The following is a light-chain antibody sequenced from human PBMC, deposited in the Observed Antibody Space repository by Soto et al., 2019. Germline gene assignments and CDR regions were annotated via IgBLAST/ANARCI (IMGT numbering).Light chain of an antibody. V-gene: IGKV3-11*01. CDR1: ESVTNY. J-gene: IGKJ1*01. CDR3: QQRSDWPWT. CDR2: DVS. Sequence: EIVLTQSPATLSLSPGERGTLSCRASESVTNYLAWYQQKPGQAPRLLVYDVSNRATGIPARFSGGGSATDFTLTISNLEPEDFAVYYCQQRSDWPWTFGQGTKVEIK.